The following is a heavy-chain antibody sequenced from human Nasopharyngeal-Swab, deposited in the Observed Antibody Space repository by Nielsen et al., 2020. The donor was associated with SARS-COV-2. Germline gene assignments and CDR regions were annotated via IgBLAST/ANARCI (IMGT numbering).Heavy chain of an antibody. CDR2: IYSGGST. J-gene: IGHJ3*02. V-gene: IGHV3-66*01. D-gene: IGHD2-15*01. Sequence: GGSLSRACAASGFNVRSKYMRCISRDLSKGLEWVSVIYSGGSTYYADSVKGRFTISRDNSKNTLYVQMNSLRAEDAAVYYCASSIVVVVAALDSFDIWGQGTMVTVSS. CDR3: ASSIVVVVAALDSFDI. CDR1: GFNVRSKY.